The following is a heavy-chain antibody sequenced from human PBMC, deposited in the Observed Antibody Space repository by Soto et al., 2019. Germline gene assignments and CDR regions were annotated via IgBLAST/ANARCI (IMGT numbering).Heavy chain of an antibody. CDR1: GYIFTNYY. CDR3: ARRGYSSSWYYYYYYGMDV. V-gene: IGHV1-46*01. CDR2: INLSADRT. J-gene: IGHJ6*02. D-gene: IGHD6-13*01. Sequence: ASVKVSCKASGYIFTNYYIHWVRQAPGQGLEWMGIINLSADRTSYAQKFQGRFTVTMDTSTSTVYMELGSLRSEDTAVYYCARRGYSSSWYYYYYYGMDVWGQGTTVTVSS.